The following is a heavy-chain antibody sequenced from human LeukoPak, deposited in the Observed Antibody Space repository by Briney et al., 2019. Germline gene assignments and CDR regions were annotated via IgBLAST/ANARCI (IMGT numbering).Heavy chain of an antibody. Sequence: PGGSLRLSCAASGFTVSSNYMSWVRQTPGKGLEWVSVIYSGGSTYYADSVKGRFTISRDNSKNTLYLQMNSLRAEDTAVYYCARVSSYGSRYYYYGMDVWGKGPTVTVSS. V-gene: IGHV3-53*01. CDR3: ARVSSYGSRYYYYGMDV. D-gene: IGHD5-18*01. J-gene: IGHJ6*04. CDR1: GFTVSSNY. CDR2: IYSGGST.